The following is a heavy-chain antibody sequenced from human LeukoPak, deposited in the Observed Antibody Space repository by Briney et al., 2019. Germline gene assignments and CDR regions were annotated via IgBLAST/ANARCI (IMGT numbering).Heavy chain of an antibody. Sequence: ASVKVSCKASGYTFTGYYMHWVRQAPGQGLEWMGWINPNSGGTNYAQKFQGRVTMTRDTSISTAYMELSRLSSDDTAVYYCARTASLEWLPDDYWGQGTLVTVSS. CDR2: INPNSGGT. CDR3: ARTASLEWLPDDY. V-gene: IGHV1-2*02. D-gene: IGHD3-3*01. CDR1: GYTFTGYY. J-gene: IGHJ4*02.